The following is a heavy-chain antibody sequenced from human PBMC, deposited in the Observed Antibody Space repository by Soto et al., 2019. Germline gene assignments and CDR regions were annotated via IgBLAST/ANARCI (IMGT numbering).Heavy chain of an antibody. CDR3: ARESEDLTSNFDY. CDR2: ISSTTNNI. Sequence: EVQLVESGGGLVKPGGSRRLSCGPSGFTFPSNSMNWVRQPPGKGLEWVSSISSTTNNIYYGDSMKGRFTISRDNAKNSLYLEMNSLRAEDTAVYYCARESEDLTSNFDYWGQGTLVTVSS. V-gene: IGHV3-21*06. J-gene: IGHJ4*02. CDR1: GFTFPSNS.